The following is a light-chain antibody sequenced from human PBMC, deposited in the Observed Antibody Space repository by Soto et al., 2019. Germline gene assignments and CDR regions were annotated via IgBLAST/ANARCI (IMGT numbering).Light chain of an antibody. CDR1: QSVSSY. CDR2: DAS. Sequence: EIVLTQSPATLSLSPGERATLSCRASQSVSSYLAWYQQKPGQAPRLLIYDASNRATGTPARFSGSGSGTDFTLTISDVQPEDFALYYCQQHDILPITFGQGTRLEI. CDR3: QQHDILPIT. V-gene: IGKV3-11*01. J-gene: IGKJ5*01.